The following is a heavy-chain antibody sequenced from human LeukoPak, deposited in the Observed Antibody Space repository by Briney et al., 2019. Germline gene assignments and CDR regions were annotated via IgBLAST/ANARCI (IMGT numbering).Heavy chain of an antibody. CDR1: GFTFSSYW. Sequence: GGSLRLSCAASGFTFSSYWMSWVRQAPGKGLEWVANIKQDGSEKYYVDSVKGRFTISRDNAKNSLYLQMNSLRAEDTAVYYCARVRCSGGSCYAGCFDYWGQGTLVTVSS. D-gene: IGHD2-15*01. J-gene: IGHJ4*02. CDR3: ARVRCSGGSCYAGCFDY. V-gene: IGHV3-7*01. CDR2: IKQDGSEK.